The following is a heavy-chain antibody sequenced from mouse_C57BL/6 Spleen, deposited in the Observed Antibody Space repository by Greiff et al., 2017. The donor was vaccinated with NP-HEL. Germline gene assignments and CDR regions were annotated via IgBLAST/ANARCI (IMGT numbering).Heavy chain of an antibody. CDR2: IYPGDGDT. V-gene: IGHV1-80*01. D-gene: IGHD2-4*01. CDR1: GYAFSSYW. CDR3: ARGGLRRGDAMDY. Sequence: VKLVESGAELVKPGASVKISCKASGYAFSSYWMNWVKQRPGKGLEWIGQIYPGDGDTNYNGKFKGKATLTADKSSSTAYTQLSSLTSEDSAVYFCARGGLRRGDAMDYWGQGTSVTVSS. J-gene: IGHJ4*01.